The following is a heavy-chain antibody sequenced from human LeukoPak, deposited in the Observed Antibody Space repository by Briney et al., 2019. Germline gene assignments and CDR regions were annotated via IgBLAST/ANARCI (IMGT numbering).Heavy chain of an antibody. J-gene: IGHJ4*02. CDR1: GGSISASY. Sequence: SETLSLTCTVSGGSISASYWNWIRQPAGKGLEWIGQIYTTGNTKYNPSLKSRVTMSADRSKSQFSLKLSSVTAADTAVYYCARGEWELRYWGQGALVTVSS. V-gene: IGHV4-4*07. D-gene: IGHD1-26*01. CDR3: ARGEWELRY. CDR2: IYTTGNT.